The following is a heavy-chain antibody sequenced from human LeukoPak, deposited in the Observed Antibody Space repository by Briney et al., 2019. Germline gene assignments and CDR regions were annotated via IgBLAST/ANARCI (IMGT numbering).Heavy chain of an antibody. CDR1: GFTFTTYS. CDR3: ASLHCSSTSCFDPDY. J-gene: IGHJ4*02. V-gene: IGHV3-21*01. D-gene: IGHD2-2*01. CDR2: VSSSSDYI. Sequence: PGGSLRLSCAASGFTFTTYSMNWVRQAPGKEPEWVSAVSSSSDYIYYADSVRGRFTISRDNAKNSLYLQMNSLRAEDTAVYYCASLHCSSTSCFDPDYWGQGTLVTVSS.